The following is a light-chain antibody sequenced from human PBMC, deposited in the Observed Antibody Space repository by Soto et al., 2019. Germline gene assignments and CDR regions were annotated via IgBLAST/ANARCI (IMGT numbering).Light chain of an antibody. Sequence: QAVVTQPPSASGTSGQRVTISCSGSSSNIGTNAVNWYQQLPGTAPKLLIYSTNQRPSGVPDRFSGSKSGTSASLAISGLQSEDEADYYGAAWDDSLNVVFGGGTKLTV. J-gene: IGLJ2*01. V-gene: IGLV1-44*01. CDR1: SSNIGTNA. CDR3: AAWDDSLNVV. CDR2: STN.